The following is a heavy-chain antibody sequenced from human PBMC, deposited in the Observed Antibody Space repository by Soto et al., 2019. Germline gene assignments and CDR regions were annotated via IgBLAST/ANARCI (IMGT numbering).Heavy chain of an antibody. Sequence: QVHLVQSGAEVRKPGASVKVSCKASGYTFTSYDINWVRQATGQGLEWMGWMNPNSGNTAYAQKFQGRVTMTRNTSISTAHMELSSLRSGDTAVYYCARERTRGFDPWGQGTLVTVSS. V-gene: IGHV1-8*01. CDR2: MNPNSGNT. J-gene: IGHJ5*02. CDR3: ARERTRGFDP. CDR1: GYTFTSYD.